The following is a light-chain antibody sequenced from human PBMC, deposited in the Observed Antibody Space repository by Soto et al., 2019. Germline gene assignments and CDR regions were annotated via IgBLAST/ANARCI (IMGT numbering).Light chain of an antibody. CDR1: QSVSSN. Sequence: EIVMTQSPATLSVSPGERATLSCRASQSVSSNLAWYQQKPGQAPRLLIYGASIRATGIPARFSGSGSGTEFTLTISSLQSEDFAVYYCQQYNNWPTTFDQGTRLEIK. CDR3: QQYNNWPTT. J-gene: IGKJ5*01. CDR2: GAS. V-gene: IGKV3D-15*01.